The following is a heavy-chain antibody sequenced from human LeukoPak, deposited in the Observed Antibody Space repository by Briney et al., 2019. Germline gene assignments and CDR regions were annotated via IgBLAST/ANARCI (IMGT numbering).Heavy chain of an antibody. CDR2: ISYDGSNK. V-gene: IGHV3-30-3*01. CDR1: GFTFSSYA. CDR3: ARDRSADSLYYYYGMDV. Sequence: PGRSLRLSCAASGFTFSSYAMHWVRQAPGKGLEWVAVISYDGSNKYYADSVKGRFTISRDNSKNTLYLQMNSLRAEGTAVYYCARDRSADSLYYYYGMDVWGQGTTVTVSS. D-gene: IGHD6-13*01. J-gene: IGHJ6*02.